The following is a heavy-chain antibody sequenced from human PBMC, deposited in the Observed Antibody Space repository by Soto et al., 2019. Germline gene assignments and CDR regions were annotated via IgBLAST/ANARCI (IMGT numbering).Heavy chain of an antibody. CDR3: ARDRGGGQLVAPTLFDY. CDR1: GGTFSSYA. V-gene: IGHV1-69*01. Sequence: QVQLVQSGAEVKKPGSSVKVSCKASGGTFSSYAISWVRQAPGQGLEWMGGIIPIFGTANYAQKFQGRVTITADESTSTAYMELSSLRSEDTAVYYCARDRGGGQLVAPTLFDYWGQGTLVTVSS. J-gene: IGHJ4*02. D-gene: IGHD6-6*01. CDR2: IIPIFGTA.